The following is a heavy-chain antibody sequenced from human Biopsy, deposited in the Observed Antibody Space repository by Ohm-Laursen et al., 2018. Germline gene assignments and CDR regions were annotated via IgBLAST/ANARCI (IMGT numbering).Heavy chain of an antibody. Sequence: ASVKVSCKASGFSFTGYYIHWVRQAPGQGLEWMGWISPKSGDTNYAHKFQGNTTMTRGTSMSTAYMEMSRLRCDDTAVYYCALQSVAQMKNFDYWGQGTLVTVSS. D-gene: IGHD6-19*01. J-gene: IGHJ4*02. CDR1: GFSFTGYY. CDR3: ALQSVAQMKNFDY. V-gene: IGHV1-2*02. CDR2: ISPKSGDT.